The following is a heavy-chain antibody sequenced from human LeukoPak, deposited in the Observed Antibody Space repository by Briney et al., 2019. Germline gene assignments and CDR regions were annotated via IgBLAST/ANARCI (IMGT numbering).Heavy chain of an antibody. Sequence: GGSLRLSCAASGFTFSSYSMNWVRQAPGKGLEWVSSISSSSSYIYYADSVKGRFTISRDNAKNSLYLQMISLRAEDTAVYYCARDRVTMVRGVIIPNDYWGQGTLVTVSS. V-gene: IGHV3-21*01. CDR3: ARDRVTMVRGVIIPNDY. D-gene: IGHD3-10*01. J-gene: IGHJ4*02. CDR1: GFTFSSYS. CDR2: ISSSSSYI.